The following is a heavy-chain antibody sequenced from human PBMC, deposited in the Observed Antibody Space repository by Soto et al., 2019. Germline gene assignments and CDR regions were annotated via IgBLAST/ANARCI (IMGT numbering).Heavy chain of an antibody. J-gene: IGHJ6*02. CDR1: GFTFSSYS. V-gene: IGHV3-21*01. CDR2: ISSSSSYI. D-gene: IGHD2-15*01. CDR3: ARDQGRDIVVVVAAPYYYYGMDV. Sequence: VSLRLSCAASGFTFSSYSMNWVRQAPGKGPEWVLSISSSSSYIYYADSVKGRFTISRDNAKNSLYLQMNSLRAEDTAVYYCARDQGRDIVVVVAAPYYYYGMDVWGQGTTVTVSS.